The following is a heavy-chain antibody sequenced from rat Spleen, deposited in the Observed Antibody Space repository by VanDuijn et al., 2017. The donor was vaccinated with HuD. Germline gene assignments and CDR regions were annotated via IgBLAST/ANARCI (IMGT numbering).Heavy chain of an antibody. V-gene: IGHV3-3*01. CDR2: INSAGST. D-gene: IGHD1-6*01. Sequence: EVQLQESGPGLVKPSQSLSLTCSVTAYSITSSYGWSWIRKFPGNKLEWMGYINSAGSTNYNPSLKSRISITRDTSKNQFFLQVNSVTTEDTATYYCARGGMLRPFFFDHWGQGVMVTVSS. CDR3: ARGGMLRPFFFDH. CDR1: AYSITSSYG. J-gene: IGHJ2*01.